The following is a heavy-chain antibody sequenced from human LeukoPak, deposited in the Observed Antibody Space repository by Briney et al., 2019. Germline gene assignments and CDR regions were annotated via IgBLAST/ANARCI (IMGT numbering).Heavy chain of an antibody. D-gene: IGHD5-12*01. CDR3: ASGGSSGYAFAY. J-gene: IGHJ4*02. Sequence: PSETLSLTCTVSGGSVSSTGYYWGWIRQPPGKGLEWIGSIYYSGSTYYSPSLKSRVTISVDTSKNQFSLKLSSVTAADTAVYYCASGGSSGYAFAYWGQGTLVTVSS. CDR2: IYYSGST. V-gene: IGHV4-39*01. CDR1: GGSVSSTGYY.